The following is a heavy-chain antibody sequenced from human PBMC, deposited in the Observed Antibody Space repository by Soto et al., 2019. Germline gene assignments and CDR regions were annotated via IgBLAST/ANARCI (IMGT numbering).Heavy chain of an antibody. J-gene: IGHJ6*02. Sequence: SETLSLTCTVSGGSISSGDYYWSWIRQPPGKGLEWIGYIYYSGSTYYNPSLKSRVTISVDTSKNQFSLKLSSVTAADTAVYYCARDRRDGYNYYYYYGMDVWGQGTTVTVSS. V-gene: IGHV4-30-4*02. CDR2: IYYSGST. D-gene: IGHD5-12*01. CDR3: ARDRRDGYNYYYYYGMDV. CDR1: GGSISSGDYY.